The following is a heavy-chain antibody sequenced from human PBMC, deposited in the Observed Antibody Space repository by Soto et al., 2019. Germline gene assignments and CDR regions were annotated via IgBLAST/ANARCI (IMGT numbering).Heavy chain of an antibody. V-gene: IGHV1-18*01. J-gene: IGHJ4*02. D-gene: IGHD3-10*01. CDR2: ISGYNGNT. CDR3: ARERYYGAGSYQGADY. Sequence: QVQLVQSGAEVKKPGASVKVSCKASGYTFFSYGITWVRQAPGQGLEWMGWISGYNGNTNYAQRLQGRVTMTIHTSTSTADMELRSLRSDDTAVYYCARERYYGAGSYQGADYWGQGTLVTVSS. CDR1: GYTFFSYG.